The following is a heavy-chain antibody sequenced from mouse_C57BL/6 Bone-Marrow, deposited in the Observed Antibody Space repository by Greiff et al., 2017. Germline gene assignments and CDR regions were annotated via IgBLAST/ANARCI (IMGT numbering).Heavy chain of an antibody. CDR3: ARRGWLLEEGDY. D-gene: IGHD2-3*01. CDR1: GYTFTSYW. V-gene: IGHV1-69*01. Sequence: QVQLQQPGAELVMPGASVKLSCKASGYTFTSYWMHWVKQRPGQGLEWIGEIDPSDSYTNYNQKFKGKSTLTVDKSSSTAYMQLSSLTSEDSAVYYCARRGWLLEEGDYWGQGTTLTVSS. CDR2: IDPSDSYT. J-gene: IGHJ2*01.